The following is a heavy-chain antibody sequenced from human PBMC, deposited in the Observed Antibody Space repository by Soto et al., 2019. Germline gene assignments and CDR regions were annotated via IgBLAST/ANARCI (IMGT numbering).Heavy chain of an antibody. V-gene: IGHV4-39*01. J-gene: IGHJ4*02. Sequence: PSETLSLTCSVSGASTSIGTDYWGWIRQPPGKGLEWIGNIHYSGSTYYNPSLKSRVNISVDTSKNQFSLKLSSVTAADTAMYYCARRHSLYFYDRSIYLPWGQGAQVTVSS. CDR1: GASTSIGTDY. CDR3: ARRHSLYFYDRSIYLP. CDR2: IHYSGST. D-gene: IGHD3-22*01.